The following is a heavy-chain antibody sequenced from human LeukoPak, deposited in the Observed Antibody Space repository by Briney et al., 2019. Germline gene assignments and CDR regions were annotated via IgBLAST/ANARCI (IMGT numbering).Heavy chain of an antibody. D-gene: IGHD3/OR15-3a*01. Sequence: SETLSLTCTVSGGSISNYYWSWIRQPPGKGLEWIAYIHYTGSTNYNPSLKSRATISVDTSKNQFSLRLSSVTAADTAVYYCGRQPPDWASFVYWGQGTLVTVSS. J-gene: IGHJ4*02. CDR2: IHYTGST. CDR3: GRQPPDWASFVY. CDR1: GGSISNYY. V-gene: IGHV4-59*08.